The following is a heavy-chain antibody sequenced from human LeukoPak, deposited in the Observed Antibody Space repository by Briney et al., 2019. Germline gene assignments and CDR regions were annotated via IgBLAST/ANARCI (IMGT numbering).Heavy chain of an antibody. Sequence: GASVKVSCKASGGTFSSYAISWVRQAPGQGLEWMGGIIPIFGTANYAQKFQGRVTITTDESTSTAYMELSSLRSEDTAVYYCARERGGSGWYGGGRLNWFDPWGQGTLVTVSS. V-gene: IGHV1-69*05. CDR1: GGTFSSYA. D-gene: IGHD6-19*01. CDR2: IIPIFGTA. CDR3: ARERGGSGWYGGGRLNWFDP. J-gene: IGHJ5*02.